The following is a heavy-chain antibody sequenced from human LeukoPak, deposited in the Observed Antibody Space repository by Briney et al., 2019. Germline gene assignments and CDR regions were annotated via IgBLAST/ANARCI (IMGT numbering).Heavy chain of an antibody. J-gene: IGHJ6*02. CDR2: INTNTGNP. Sequence: ASVKVSCKASGYTFTSYAMNWVRQAPGQGLEWMGWINTNTGNPTYAQGFTGRFVFSLDTSVSTAYLQISSLKAEDTAVYYCASTGEASSWYYYYGMDVWGQGTTDTVSS. CDR1: GYTFTSYA. D-gene: IGHD6-13*01. V-gene: IGHV7-4-1*02. CDR3: ASTGEASSWYYYYGMDV.